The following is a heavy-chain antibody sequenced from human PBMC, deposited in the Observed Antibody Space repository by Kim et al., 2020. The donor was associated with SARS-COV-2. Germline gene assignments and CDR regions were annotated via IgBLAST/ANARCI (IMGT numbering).Heavy chain of an antibody. CDR2: ISWDGGST. J-gene: IGHJ4*02. CDR1: GFTFDDYT. CDR3: AKDMYAGSYSDGFDY. D-gene: IGHD1-26*01. V-gene: IGHV3-43*01. Sequence: GGSLRLSCAASGFTFDDYTMHWVRQAPGKGLEWVSLISWDGGSTYYADSVKGRFTISRDNSKNSLYLQMNSLRTEDTALYYCAKDMYAGSYSDGFDYWGQGTLVTVSS.